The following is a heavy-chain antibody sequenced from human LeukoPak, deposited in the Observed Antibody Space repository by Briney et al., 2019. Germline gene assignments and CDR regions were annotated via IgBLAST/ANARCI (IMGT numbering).Heavy chain of an antibody. CDR1: GFTVRSNY. V-gene: IGHV3-23*01. J-gene: IGHJ4*02. Sequence: PGGSLRLSCAAPGFTVRSNYMSWVRQAPGKGLEWVSAFSGSGGIPYYADSVKGRFTISRDNSKNPLHLQMNSRRAEDPALFYCAKDMDGSGSYPFDYWCQGTRVTVSS. D-gene: IGHD3-10*01. CDR3: AKDMDGSGSYPFDY. CDR2: FSGSGGIP.